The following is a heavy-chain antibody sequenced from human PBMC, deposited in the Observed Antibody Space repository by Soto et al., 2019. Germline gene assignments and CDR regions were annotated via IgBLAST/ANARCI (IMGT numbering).Heavy chain of an antibody. CDR1: GFTFDDYA. CDR3: AKVGITMVRGGIYFDY. CDR2: ISWNSGSI. J-gene: IGHJ4*02. V-gene: IGHV3-9*01. Sequence: SLRLSCAASGFTFDDYAMHWVRQAPGKGLEWVSGISWNSGSIGYADSVKGRFTISRDNAKNSLYLQMNSLRAEDTALYYCAKVGITMVRGGIYFDYWGQGTLVTVSS. D-gene: IGHD3-10*01.